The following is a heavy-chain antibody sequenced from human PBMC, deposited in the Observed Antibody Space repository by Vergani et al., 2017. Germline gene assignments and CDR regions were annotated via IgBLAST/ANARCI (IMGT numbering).Heavy chain of an antibody. V-gene: IGHV4-4*03. CDR1: GDSFRSNKW. Sequence: QVQLQESGPGLVKPPGTLSLTCAVSGDSFRSNKWWTWVRQSPGKTLECIGEISHSGSTNYNPSLKGRVTLSLDTSKNQFSLRLSSVTAADTAVYYCARDPKSYCSGGSCFSVWGAFDIWGRGTTVTVSS. CDR3: ARDPKSYCSGGSCFSVWGAFDI. D-gene: IGHD2-15*01. CDR2: ISHSGST. J-gene: IGHJ3*02.